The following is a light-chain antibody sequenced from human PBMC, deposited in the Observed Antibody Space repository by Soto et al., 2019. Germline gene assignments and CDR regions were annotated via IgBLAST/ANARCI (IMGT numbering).Light chain of an antibody. CDR3: QQYFSPPYT. Sequence: IVLTQSPGTLSLSPGERDTLSCRASQSVSSSYLAWYQQKPGQAPRLLIYGASSSATGIPDRFSGSWSGTDFSVTISRLEPEDFAVYYCQQYFSPPYTFGRGTKLEIK. J-gene: IGKJ2*01. CDR1: QSVSSSY. V-gene: IGKV3-20*01. CDR2: GAS.